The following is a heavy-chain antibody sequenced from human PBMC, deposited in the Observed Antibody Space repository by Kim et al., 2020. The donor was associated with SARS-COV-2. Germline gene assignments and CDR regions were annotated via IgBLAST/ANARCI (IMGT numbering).Heavy chain of an antibody. Sequence: GGSLRLSCAASGFTFDDYAMHWVRQAPGKGLEWVSGISWNSGSIGYADSVKGRFTISRDNAKNSLYLQMNSLRAEDTALYYCAKSRYSSGWYDYWGQGTL. CDR2: ISWNSGSI. CDR1: GFTFDDYA. CDR3: AKSRYSSGWYDY. V-gene: IGHV3-9*01. D-gene: IGHD6-19*01. J-gene: IGHJ4*02.